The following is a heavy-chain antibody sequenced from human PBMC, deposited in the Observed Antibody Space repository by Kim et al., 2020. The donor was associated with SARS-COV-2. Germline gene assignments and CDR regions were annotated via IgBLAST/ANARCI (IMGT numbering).Heavy chain of an antibody. CDR2: IHRIGGP. J-gene: IGHJ4*02. V-gene: IGHV4-34*01. CDR3: ARGKLAPRLKY. CDR1: GGSFRADS. D-gene: IGHD1-7*01. Sequence: SASLSLTCAISGGSFRADSSPWLRAFPGPGLEWIGEIHRIGGPKYNPSLTSRFTISLDTSKNQFSLKLTSVTAADTALYYCARGKLAPRLKYWGQGALVT.